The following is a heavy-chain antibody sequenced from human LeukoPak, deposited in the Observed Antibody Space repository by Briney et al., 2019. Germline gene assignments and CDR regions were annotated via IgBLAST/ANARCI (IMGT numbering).Heavy chain of an antibody. D-gene: IGHD3-10*01. V-gene: IGHV1-2*02. Sequence: ASVKVSCKASGYTFTGYYMHWVRQAPGQGLEWMGWINPNSGGTNYAQKFQGRVTMTRDTSISTAYMELSRLRSDDTAVYYCARGGRGSGSYRPLGYWGQGTLVTVSS. CDR2: INPNSGGT. CDR3: ARGGRGSGSYRPLGY. J-gene: IGHJ4*02. CDR1: GYTFTGYY.